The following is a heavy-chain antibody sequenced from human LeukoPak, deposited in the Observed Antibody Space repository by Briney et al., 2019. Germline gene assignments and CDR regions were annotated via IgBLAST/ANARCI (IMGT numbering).Heavy chain of an antibody. V-gene: IGHV4-30-2*01. Sequence: SQTLSLTCTVSGGSISSGGYYWSWLRQPPGKGLEWIGYIYHSGSTYYNPSLKSRVTISVDTSKNQFSLKLSSVTAADTAVYYCARYLAAAGGDYWGQGTLVTVSS. CDR3: ARYLAAAGGDY. CDR2: IYHSGST. J-gene: IGHJ4*02. D-gene: IGHD6-13*01. CDR1: GGSISSGGYY.